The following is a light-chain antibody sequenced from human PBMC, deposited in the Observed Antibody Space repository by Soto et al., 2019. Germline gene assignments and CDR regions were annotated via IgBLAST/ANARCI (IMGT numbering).Light chain of an antibody. V-gene: IGKV3-20*01. CDR2: GVS. CDR1: QTITLNY. J-gene: IGKJ3*01. Sequence: EIVLTQSPGTLSLSPGERATLSCRASQTITLNYLAWYQQKPGQAPRLLIYGVSTRATGIPDKFSGSGSGKDCTLTISRLEPEDVAVYYCQQYGSSPFTFGPGSKVDIK. CDR3: QQYGSSPFT.